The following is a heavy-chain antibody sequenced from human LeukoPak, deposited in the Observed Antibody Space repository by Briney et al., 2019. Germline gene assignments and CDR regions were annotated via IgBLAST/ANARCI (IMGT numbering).Heavy chain of an antibody. J-gene: IGHJ1*01. CDR2: IIPIFGTA. CDR3: ARNRAPYGSGSYYNDEYFQH. Sequence: SVKVSCKASGGTFSSYAISWVRQAPGQGLEWMGGIIPIFGTANYAQKFQGRVTITTDESTSTAYMELSSLRSEDTAVYYCARNRAPYGSGSYYNDEYFQHWGQGTLVTVSS. D-gene: IGHD3-10*01. V-gene: IGHV1-69*05. CDR1: GGTFSSYA.